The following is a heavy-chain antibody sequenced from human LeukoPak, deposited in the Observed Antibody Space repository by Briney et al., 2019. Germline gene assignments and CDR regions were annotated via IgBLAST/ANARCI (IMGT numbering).Heavy chain of an antibody. J-gene: IGHJ6*02. Sequence: GESLKISCKGSGYSFNNYWIAWVRQMPGKGLEWMGIIQHGESDTRYSPSFQGQVTISADKSISTAHLQWSSLKASDTAMYYCARHLHCSSTSCLWGEYYYYYGMDVWGQGTTVTVSS. CDR2: IQHGESDT. V-gene: IGHV5-51*01. CDR1: GYSFNNYW. D-gene: IGHD2-2*01. CDR3: ARHLHCSSTSCLWGEYYYYYGMDV.